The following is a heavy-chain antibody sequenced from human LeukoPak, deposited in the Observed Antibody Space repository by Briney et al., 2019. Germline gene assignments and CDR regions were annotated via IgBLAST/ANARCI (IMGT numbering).Heavy chain of an antibody. CDR2: ISYDGSNK. V-gene: IGHV3-30-3*01. D-gene: IGHD3-10*01. Sequence: PGGSLRLSCAASGFTYSSYAMHWVRQAPGKGLEWVAVISYDGSNKYYADSVKGRFTISRDNSKNTLYLQMNSLRAEDTAVYYCARGENYYGSGSYYNVQGDYWGQGTLVTVSS. J-gene: IGHJ4*02. CDR3: ARGENYYGSGSYYNVQGDY. CDR1: GFTYSSYA.